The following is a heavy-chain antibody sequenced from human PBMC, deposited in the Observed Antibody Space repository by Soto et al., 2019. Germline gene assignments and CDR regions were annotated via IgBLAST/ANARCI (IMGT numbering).Heavy chain of an antibody. Sequence: SVKVSCKASGGTFSSYAISWVRQAPGQGLEWMGGIIPIFGTANYAQKFQGRVTITEDASTDTAYMELSSLRSEDTAVYYCATEHWYYDFWSGWYWGQGTLVTVSS. V-gene: IGHV1-69*13. D-gene: IGHD3-3*01. CDR2: IIPIFGTA. CDR3: ATEHWYYDFWSGWY. J-gene: IGHJ4*02. CDR1: GGTFSSYA.